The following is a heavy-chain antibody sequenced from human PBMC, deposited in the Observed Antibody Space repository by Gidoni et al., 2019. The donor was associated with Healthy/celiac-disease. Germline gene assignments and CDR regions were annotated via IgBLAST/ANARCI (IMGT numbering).Heavy chain of an antibody. V-gene: IGHV3-48*03. D-gene: IGHD3-3*01. J-gene: IGHJ3*02. CDR3: ARGRSYYDFWGDAFDI. CDR2: ISSSGSTI. CDR1: GFPFSSYE. Sequence: EVQLVESGGGLVQPGGSLRLSCAASGFPFSSYEMNWVRQAPGKGLEWVSYISSSGSTIYYADSVKGRFTISRDNAKNSLYLQMNSLRAEDTAVYYCARGRSYYDFWGDAFDIWGQGTMVTVSS.